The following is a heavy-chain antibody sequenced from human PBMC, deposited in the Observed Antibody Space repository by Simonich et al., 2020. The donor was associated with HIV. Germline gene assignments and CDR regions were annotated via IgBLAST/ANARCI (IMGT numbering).Heavy chain of an antibody. CDR3: ARRSTGLELRK. Sequence: QVQLQQWGAGLLKPSETLSLTCAVYGGSFSGYYWSWISQPPGKGLGWIGSIYHSGRTYYNPSLKSRVTISVDPSKNQFSLKLSSVTAADTAVYYCARRSTGLELRKWGQGTLVTVSS. V-gene: IGHV4-34*01. J-gene: IGHJ4*02. CDR1: GGSFSGYY. D-gene: IGHD1-7*01. CDR2: IYHSGRT.